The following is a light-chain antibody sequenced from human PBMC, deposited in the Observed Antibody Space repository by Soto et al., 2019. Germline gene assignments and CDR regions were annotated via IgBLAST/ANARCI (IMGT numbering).Light chain of an antibody. V-gene: IGLV2-14*01. CDR2: EVS. Sequence: QSALTQPASVSGSPGETITISCTGTSNDVGGYGYVSWYRQYAGKAPTLMVSEVSYRPSGVSDRFSGSKSGTTAFLTISGLLPEDECHYYCSSYSPSSLLFGGGTKVTVL. J-gene: IGLJ3*02. CDR3: SSYSPSSLL. CDR1: SNDVGGYGY.